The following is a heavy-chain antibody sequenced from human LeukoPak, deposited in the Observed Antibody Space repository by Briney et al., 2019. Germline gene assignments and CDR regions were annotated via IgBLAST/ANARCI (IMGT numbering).Heavy chain of an antibody. J-gene: IGHJ6*01. CDR1: GFTFGSYA. Sequence: GGSLRLSCTASGFTFGSYAMSWVRQAPGKGLEWVSSISGGSEDTYYADSVKGRFTISRDNSKSTLYLQMNSLRAEDTAVYYCARTIAQYSNSWRYFYYGLDVWGRGTTVTVSS. CDR2: ISGGSEDT. CDR3: ARTIAQYSNSWRYFYYGLDV. D-gene: IGHD6-13*01. V-gene: IGHV3-23*01.